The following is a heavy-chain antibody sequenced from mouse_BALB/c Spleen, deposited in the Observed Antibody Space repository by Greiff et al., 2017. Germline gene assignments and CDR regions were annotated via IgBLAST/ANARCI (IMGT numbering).Heavy chain of an antibody. J-gene: IGHJ1*01. Sequence: EVQGVESGGGLVQPGGSLRLSCATSGFTFTDYYMSWVRQPPGKALEWLGFIRNKANGYTTEYSASVKGRFTISRDNSQSILYLQMNTLRAEDSATYCCARDQLPWYFDVWGAGTTVTVSS. V-gene: IGHV7-3*02. D-gene: IGHD4-1*02. CDR2: IRNKANGYTT. CDR1: GFTFTDYY. CDR3: ARDQLPWYFDV.